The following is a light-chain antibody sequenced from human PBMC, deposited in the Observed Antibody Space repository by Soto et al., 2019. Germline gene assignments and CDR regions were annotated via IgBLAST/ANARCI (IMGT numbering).Light chain of an antibody. CDR2: DVS. CDR1: SSDVGGYNY. Sequence: QSALTQHASVSGSPGQSITISCTGTSSDVGGYNYVSWYQQHPGKAPKLMIYDVSNRPSGVSNRFSGSKSGNTASLTISGLQAEDEADYYGSSYTSSSLVFGGGTKLTVL. V-gene: IGLV2-14*01. J-gene: IGLJ2*01. CDR3: SSYTSSSLV.